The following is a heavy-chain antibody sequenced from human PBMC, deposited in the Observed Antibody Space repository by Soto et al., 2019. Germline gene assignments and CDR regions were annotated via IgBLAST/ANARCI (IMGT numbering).Heavy chain of an antibody. J-gene: IGHJ6*02. CDR1: GGTFSSYF. D-gene: IGHD6-13*01. Sequence: SVKVSCKVSGGTFSSYFINWVRQAPGQGLEWVGGIIPVFGTGSYAEKFQGRVTITADESTSTAYMELSRLRSDDTAVYYCARETPSAAAAYYYYGLDVWGQGTTVTVSS. CDR3: ARETPSAAAAYYYYGLDV. CDR2: IIPVFGTG. V-gene: IGHV1-69*13.